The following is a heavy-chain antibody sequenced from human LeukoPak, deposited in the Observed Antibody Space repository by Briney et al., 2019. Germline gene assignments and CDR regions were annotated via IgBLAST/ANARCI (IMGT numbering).Heavy chain of an antibody. CDR1: GGSFSGYY. D-gene: IGHD3-16*01. Sequence: PSETLSLTCAVYGGSFSGYYWGWIRQPPGKGLEWIGSIYYSGSTYYNPSLKSRVTISVDTSKNQFSLKLSSVTAADTAVYYCASYYDYVWGSYFLVYWGQGTLVTVSS. J-gene: IGHJ4*02. CDR2: IYYSGST. CDR3: ASYYDYVWGSYFLVY. V-gene: IGHV4-34*01.